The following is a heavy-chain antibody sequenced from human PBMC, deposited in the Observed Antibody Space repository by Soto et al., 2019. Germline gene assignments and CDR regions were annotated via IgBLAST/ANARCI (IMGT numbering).Heavy chain of an antibody. V-gene: IGHV3-23*01. CDR2: ISGSGTNI. CDR3: AGLMYYDDISGRGWFDP. D-gene: IGHD3-22*01. J-gene: IGHJ5*02. Sequence: PGGSLRLSCAASGFTFSNYAMSWVRQAPGEGLEWVSSISGSGTNIYHADSVKGRITISRDNSKNTVFLQMNSLRAEDTAVYYCAGLMYYDDISGRGWFDPWGQGTLVTVSS. CDR1: GFTFSNYA.